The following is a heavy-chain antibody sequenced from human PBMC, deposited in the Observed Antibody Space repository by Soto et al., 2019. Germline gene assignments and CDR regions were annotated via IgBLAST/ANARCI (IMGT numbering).Heavy chain of an antibody. CDR3: ARLPRGSDYGMDV. V-gene: IGHV4-34*01. CDR1: GGSFSGYY. J-gene: IGHJ6*02. CDR2: INHSGST. Sequence: SETLSLTCAVYGGSFSGYYWNWIRQPPGKGLEWIGEINHSGSTNYNPSLKSRVTISVDTSKNQFSLKLSSVTAADTAVYYCARLPRGSDYGMDVWGQGTTVT.